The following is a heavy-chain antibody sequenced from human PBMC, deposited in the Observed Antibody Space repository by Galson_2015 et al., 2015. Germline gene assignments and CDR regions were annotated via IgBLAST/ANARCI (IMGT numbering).Heavy chain of an antibody. CDR3: ARDLRRGAAMVDDY. V-gene: IGHV3-21*01. Sequence: SLRLSCAASGFTFSSYSMNWVRQAPGKGLEWVSSISSSSSYIYYADSVKGRFTISRDNAKNSLYLQMNSLRAEDTAVYYCARDLRRGAAMVDDYWGQGTLLTVSS. J-gene: IGHJ4*02. CDR2: ISSSSSYI. CDR1: GFTFSSYS. D-gene: IGHD5-18*01.